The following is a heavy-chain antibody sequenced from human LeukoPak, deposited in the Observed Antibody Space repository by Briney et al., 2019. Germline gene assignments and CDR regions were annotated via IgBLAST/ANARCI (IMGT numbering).Heavy chain of an antibody. V-gene: IGHV4-34*01. CDR3: ARVTGNTTYYFDY. CDR1: GGSFSGYY. CDR2: INHSGST. Sequence: SETLSLTCAVYGGSFSGYYWSWIRQPPGKGLEWIGEINHSGSTNYNPSLKSRVTISVDKSKNQFSLKLSSVTAADTAVYYCARVTGNTTYYFDYWGQGTLVTVSS. D-gene: IGHD1-14*01. J-gene: IGHJ4*02.